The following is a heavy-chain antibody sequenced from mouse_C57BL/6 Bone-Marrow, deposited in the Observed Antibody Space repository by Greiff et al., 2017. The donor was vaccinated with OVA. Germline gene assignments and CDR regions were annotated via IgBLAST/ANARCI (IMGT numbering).Heavy chain of an antibody. V-gene: IGHV1-82*01. CDR3: ARELLRYYLDY. D-gene: IGHD1-1*01. CDR2: IYPGDGDT. Sequence: QVQLKQSGPELVKPGASVKISCKASGYAFSSSWMNWVKQRPGKGLEWIGRIYPGDGDTNYNGKFKGKATLTADKSSSTAYMQLSSLTSEDSAVYFCARELLRYYLDYWGQGTTLTVSS. CDR1: GYAFSSSW. J-gene: IGHJ2*01.